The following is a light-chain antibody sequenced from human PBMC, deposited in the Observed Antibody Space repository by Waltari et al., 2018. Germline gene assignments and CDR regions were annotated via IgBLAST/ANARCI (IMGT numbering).Light chain of an antibody. CDR3: NSYAGSSSWV. CDR1: SSDVGFYNY. J-gene: IGLJ3*02. V-gene: IGLV2-14*01. CDR2: VVS. Sequence: QSALTPPASVSGSPGQSITITCTGTSSDVGFYNYVSWYQQHPGKAPKLIIYVVSERPSGVSNRFSGSKSGNTASLTISGLQAEDEADYYCNSYAGSSSWVFGGGTKLTVL.